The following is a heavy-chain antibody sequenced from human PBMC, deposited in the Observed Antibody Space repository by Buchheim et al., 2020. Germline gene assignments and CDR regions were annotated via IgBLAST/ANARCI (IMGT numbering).Heavy chain of an antibody. CDR3: ARRPQYDFWSGYYSYYFDY. CDR2: IYYSWST. D-gene: IGHD3-3*01. CDR1: GGSISSSSYY. J-gene: IGHJ4*02. Sequence: QLQLQESGPGLVKPSETLSLTCTVSGGSISSSSYYWGWIRQPPGNGLEWIGSIYYSWSTYYNPSLKTRLPISVDTSKNQFSLKLSSVTAADTAVYYCARRPQYDFWSGYYSYYFDYWGQGTL. V-gene: IGHV4-39*01.